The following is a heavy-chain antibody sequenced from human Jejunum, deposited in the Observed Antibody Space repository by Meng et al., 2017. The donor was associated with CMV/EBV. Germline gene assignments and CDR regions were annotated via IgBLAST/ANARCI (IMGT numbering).Heavy chain of an antibody. V-gene: IGHV3-7*04. CDR3: ARVSSTSLLTYYYYGMDV. D-gene: IGHD2-2*01. CDR2: IKQDGSAK. J-gene: IGHJ6*02. Sequence: WMSWFRQAPGKGLEWVAHIKQDGSAKYYVDSVRGRFTISRDNTENSLFLQMNTLRVEDTAVYYCARVSSTSLLTYYYYGMDVWGQGTTVTVSS. CDR1: W.